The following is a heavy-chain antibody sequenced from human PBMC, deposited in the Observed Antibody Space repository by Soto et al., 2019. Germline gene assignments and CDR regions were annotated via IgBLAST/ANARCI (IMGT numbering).Heavy chain of an antibody. CDR2: INQDGSEK. Sequence: EVHLVESGGGLVQTGGSLRLSCAIFESTVSRDWMNWVRQAPGEGLEWVAHINQDGSEKYYVDSVKGRFTISRENAKKSLYLQMNSLRPADTVMYYCSGGVGDAFWGQGTLVTVSS. D-gene: IGHD1-26*01. CDR1: ESTVSRDW. CDR3: SGGVGDAF. V-gene: IGHV3-7*04. J-gene: IGHJ4*02.